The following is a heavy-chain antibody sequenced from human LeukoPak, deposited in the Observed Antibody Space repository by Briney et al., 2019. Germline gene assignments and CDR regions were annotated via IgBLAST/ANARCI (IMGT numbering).Heavy chain of an antibody. V-gene: IGHV4-59*11. Sequence: SETLSLTCTVSGGSISSHYWSWIRQPPGKGLEWIGYIYYSGSTNYNPSLKSRVTISVDTSKNQFSLKLSSVTAADTAVYYCARGYRGVFVYYFDYWGQGTLVTVSS. D-gene: IGHD3-16*02. CDR1: GGSISSHY. J-gene: IGHJ4*02. CDR2: IYYSGST. CDR3: ARGYRGVFVYYFDY.